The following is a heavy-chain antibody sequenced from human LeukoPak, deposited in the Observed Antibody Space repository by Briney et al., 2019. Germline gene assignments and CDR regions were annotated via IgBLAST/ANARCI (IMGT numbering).Heavy chain of an antibody. J-gene: IGHJ4*02. Sequence: VASAKVSCKASGYTFTDYYMHWVRQAPGQGLEWMGWINPNSGGTNYAQKFQGRVTMTRDTSISTVYMEMSRLRSDDTAVYYCASQPGGVLGSGSFADYWGQGTLVTVSS. D-gene: IGHD3-10*01. CDR3: ASQPGGVLGSGSFADY. V-gene: IGHV1-2*02. CDR2: INPNSGGT. CDR1: GYTFTDYY.